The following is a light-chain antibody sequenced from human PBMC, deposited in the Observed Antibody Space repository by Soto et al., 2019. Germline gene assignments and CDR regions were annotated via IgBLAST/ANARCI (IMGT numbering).Light chain of an antibody. CDR2: GAS. CDR3: QQYGSSPLT. Sequence: EIVLTQSPGTLSLSPGERATLSCRASKSVSSSFLAWYKQKPGQAPRLLIYGASSRATGIPDRFSGSGSGTDFTLTISRLEPEDVAVYYCQQYGSSPLTFGGGTKVELK. CDR1: KSVSSSF. V-gene: IGKV3-20*01. J-gene: IGKJ4*01.